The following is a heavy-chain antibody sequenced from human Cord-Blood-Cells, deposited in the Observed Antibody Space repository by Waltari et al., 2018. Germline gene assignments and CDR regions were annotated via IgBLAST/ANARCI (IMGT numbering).Heavy chain of an antibody. CDR2: INHSGST. D-gene: IGHD3-3*01. J-gene: IGHJ4*02. CDR3: ARGRSGYYYPDY. CDR1: GGSFSGYY. Sequence: QVQLQQWGAGLLKPSETLSLTCAVYGGSFSGYYWSWIRQPPGKGLEWIWEINHSGSTNYNPSLKSRVTISVDTSKNQFSRKLSSVTAADTAVYYCARGRSGYYYPDYWGQGTLVTVSS. V-gene: IGHV4-34*01.